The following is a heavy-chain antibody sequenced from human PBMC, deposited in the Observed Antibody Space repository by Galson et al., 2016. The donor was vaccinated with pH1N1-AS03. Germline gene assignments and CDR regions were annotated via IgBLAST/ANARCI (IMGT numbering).Heavy chain of an antibody. V-gene: IGHV3-23*01. CDR3: AKGNIALAPAAPYS. CDR1: GFTFNNYA. D-gene: IGHD2-2*01. Sequence: SLRLSCAASGFTFNNYAMDWVRQAPGKGLEWVSVISGSGDSTYYADSVKGRFTISRDNSKNTLYLQMDSLRAADTAVYFCAKGNIALAPAAPYSWGQGTLVTVSS. CDR2: ISGSGDST. J-gene: IGHJ4*02.